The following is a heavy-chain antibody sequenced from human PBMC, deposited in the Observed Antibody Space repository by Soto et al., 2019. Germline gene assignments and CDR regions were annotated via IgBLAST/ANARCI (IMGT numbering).Heavy chain of an antibody. CDR1: GGTFSSYA. Sequence: SVKVSCKASGGTFSSYAISWVRQAPGQGLEWMGGIIPIFGTANYAQKFQGRVTITADESTSTAYMELSSLRSEDTAVYYCASDRGIVATSARWFDPWGQGTLVTVSS. J-gene: IGHJ5*02. CDR2: IIPIFGTA. V-gene: IGHV1-69*13. D-gene: IGHD5-12*01. CDR3: ASDRGIVATSARWFDP.